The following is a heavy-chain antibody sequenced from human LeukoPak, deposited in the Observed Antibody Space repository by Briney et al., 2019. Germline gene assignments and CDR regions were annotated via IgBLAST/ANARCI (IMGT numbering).Heavy chain of an antibody. CDR2: ISRSGNTT. Sequence: GGSLRLSCTASGFSFRSYAMHWVRQAPGKGLEYVSAISRSGNTTYYADSVKGRFIVSRDNSRKTLFLQMSDLRPGDTAVYYCATPGSTWGQGSLVTVSS. J-gene: IGHJ5*02. CDR1: GFSFRSYA. CDR3: ATPGST. V-gene: IGHV3-64*02. D-gene: IGHD6-13*01.